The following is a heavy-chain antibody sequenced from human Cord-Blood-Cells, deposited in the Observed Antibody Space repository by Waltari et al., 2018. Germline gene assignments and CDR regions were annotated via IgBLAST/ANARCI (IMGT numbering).Heavy chain of an antibody. Sequence: QVPLVPRWDPVVQPGRSLDLARSASGCSLRRHGIPSLPTAPGKGLEWVAVISYDGSNKYYADSVNGRFTISRDNSKNTLYLQMNSLRAEDTAVYYCAKERLSGLDAFDIWGQGTMVTVSS. CDR1: GCSLRRHG. D-gene: IGHD3-10*01. CDR2: ISYDGSNK. J-gene: IGHJ3*02. CDR3: AKERLSGLDAFDI. V-gene: IGHV3-30*18.